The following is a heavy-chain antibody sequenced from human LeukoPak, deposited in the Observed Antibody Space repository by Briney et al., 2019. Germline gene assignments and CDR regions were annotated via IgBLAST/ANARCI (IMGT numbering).Heavy chain of an antibody. Sequence: GGSLRLSCAASGFTFSSYAMSWVRQAPGKGLEWVSAISGSGGSTYYADSVKGRFTISRDNSKNTLYLQMNSLRAEDTAVYYCAKDPKTSYSSSWYDPFFDYWGQGTLVTVSS. CDR1: GFTFSSYA. J-gene: IGHJ4*02. CDR2: ISGSGGST. D-gene: IGHD6-13*01. V-gene: IGHV3-23*01. CDR3: AKDPKTSYSSSWYDPFFDY.